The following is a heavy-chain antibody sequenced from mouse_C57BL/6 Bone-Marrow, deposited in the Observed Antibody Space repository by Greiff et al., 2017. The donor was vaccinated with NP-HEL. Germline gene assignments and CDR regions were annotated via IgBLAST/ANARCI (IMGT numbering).Heavy chain of an antibody. CDR2: INPNNGGT. V-gene: IGHV1-26*01. D-gene: IGHD1-1*01. Sequence: EVQLQQSGPELVKPGASVKISCKASGYTFTDYYMNWVKQSHGKSLEWIGDINPNNGGTSYNQKFKGKATLTVDKSSSTAYMELRSLTSEDSAVXYCARSHYYYGSSLYYYAMDYWGQGTSVTVSS. J-gene: IGHJ4*01. CDR1: GYTFTDYY. CDR3: ARSHYYYGSSLYYYAMDY.